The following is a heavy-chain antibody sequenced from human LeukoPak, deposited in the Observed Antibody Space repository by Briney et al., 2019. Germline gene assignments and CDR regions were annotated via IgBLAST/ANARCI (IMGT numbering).Heavy chain of an antibody. J-gene: IGHJ6*03. D-gene: IGHD2-2*01. Sequence: SETLSLTCTVSGGSISSYYWSWIRQPPGKGLEWIGYIYYSGSTNYNPSLKSRVTISVGTSKNQFSLKLSSVTAADTAVYYCARKSVVVPAVRPYYYYYYMDVWGKGTTVTVSS. CDR2: IYYSGST. CDR1: GGSISSYY. CDR3: ARKSVVVPAVRPYYYYYYMDV. V-gene: IGHV4-59*01.